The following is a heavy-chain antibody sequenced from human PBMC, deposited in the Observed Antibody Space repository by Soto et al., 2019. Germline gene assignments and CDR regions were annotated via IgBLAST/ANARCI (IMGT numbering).Heavy chain of an antibody. CDR1: GFTFSNYA. V-gene: IGHV3-23*01. CDR3: AKDLIRGDGYIDFDY. J-gene: IGHJ4*02. CDR2: IFAGGGST. Sequence: GGSLRLSCAPSGFTFSNYAMSWVRQAPGKGLEWVSTIFAGGGSTYYADSVKGRFTISRDNSKNILFLQMDSLRAEDTAVYFCAKDLIRGDGYIDFDYWGQGTLVTVSS. D-gene: IGHD3-10*01.